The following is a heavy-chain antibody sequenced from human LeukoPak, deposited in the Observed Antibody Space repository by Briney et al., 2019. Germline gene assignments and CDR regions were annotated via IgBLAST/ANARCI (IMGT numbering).Heavy chain of an antibody. CDR2: ISAYNGNT. J-gene: IGHJ4*02. Sequence: ASVKVSCKASGGTFSSHAISWVRQAPGQGLEWMGWISAYNGNTNYAQKLQGRVTMTTDTSTSTAYMELRSLRSDDTAVYYCARGITMVRGVTDKYYFDYWGQGTLVTVSS. V-gene: IGHV1-18*01. CDR3: ARGITMVRGVTDKYYFDY. CDR1: GGTFSSHA. D-gene: IGHD3-10*01.